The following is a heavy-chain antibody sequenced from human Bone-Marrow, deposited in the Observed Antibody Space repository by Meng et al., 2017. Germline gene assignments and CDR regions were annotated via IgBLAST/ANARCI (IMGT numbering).Heavy chain of an antibody. D-gene: IGHD2-2*01. J-gene: IGHJ4*02. Sequence: ASVKVSCKASGYTFTSYAMNWVRQAPGQGLEWMGWINTNTGNPTYAQGFTGRFVFSLDTSVSTAYLQISSLKAEDTAVYYCTRDGYSDCSRTSCFDYWGQGTLVTVSS. V-gene: IGHV7-4-1*02. CDR1: GYTFTSYA. CDR2: INTNTGNP. CDR3: TRDGYSDCSRTSCFDY.